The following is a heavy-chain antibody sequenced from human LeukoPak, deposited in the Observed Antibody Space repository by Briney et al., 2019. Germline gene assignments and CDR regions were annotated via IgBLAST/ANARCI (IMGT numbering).Heavy chain of an antibody. CDR3: AKGGGYCSSTSCPIFDY. CDR2: IRYDGSNK. V-gene: IGHV3-30*02. CDR1: GFTFSSYG. Sequence: GRSLRLSCAASGFTFSSYGMHWVRQAPGKGLEWVAFIRYDGSNKYYADSVKGRFTISRDNSKNTLYLQMNSLRAEDTAVYYCAKGGGYCSSTSCPIFDYWGQGTLVTVSS. D-gene: IGHD2-2*01. J-gene: IGHJ4*02.